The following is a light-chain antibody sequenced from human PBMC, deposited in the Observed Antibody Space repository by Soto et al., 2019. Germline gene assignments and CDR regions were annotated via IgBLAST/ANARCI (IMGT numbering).Light chain of an antibody. J-gene: IGKJ1*01. CDR3: MQALQIPWT. V-gene: IGKV2-28*01. CDR1: QSLLYSNGYNY. Sequence: DIVMTQSPLSLPVTPGESASISCRSSQSLLYSNGYNYLDWYLQKPGQSPQLLIYLGSNRASGVPDRFSGSGSGTDFTLKISRVEAEDVGVYYCMQALQIPWTFGQGTKVEIK. CDR2: LGS.